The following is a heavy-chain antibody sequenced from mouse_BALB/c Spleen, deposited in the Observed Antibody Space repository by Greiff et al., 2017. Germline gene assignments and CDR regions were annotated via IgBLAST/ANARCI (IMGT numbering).Heavy chain of an antibody. CDR1: GYSINSGYY. CDR2: ISYDGSN. J-gene: IGHJ4*01. Sequence: EVKLQESGPGLVKPSQSLSLTCSVTGYSINSGYYWNWIRQFPGNKLEWMGYISYDGSNNYNPSLKNRISITRDTSKNQFFLKLNSVTTEDTATYYCASYGKYVGYYAMDYWGQGTSVTVSS. V-gene: IGHV3-6*02. D-gene: IGHD2-1*01. CDR3: ASYGKYVGYYAMDY.